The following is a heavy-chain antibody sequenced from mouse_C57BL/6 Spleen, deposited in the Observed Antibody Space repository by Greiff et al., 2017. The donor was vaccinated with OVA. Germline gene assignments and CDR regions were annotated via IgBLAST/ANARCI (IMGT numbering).Heavy chain of an antibody. CDR2: ISSGSSTI. J-gene: IGHJ1*03. Sequence: EVMLVESGGGLVKPGGSLKLSCAASGFTFSDYGMNWVRQAPEKGLAWVAYISSGSSTIYYADTLKVLFTSSRDNGKNTLFLQMTSLSAEDTAMYYCAREGDYDVRYFDVWGTGTTVTVSS. CDR1: GFTFSDYG. D-gene: IGHD2-4*01. V-gene: IGHV5-17*01. CDR3: AREGDYDVRYFDV.